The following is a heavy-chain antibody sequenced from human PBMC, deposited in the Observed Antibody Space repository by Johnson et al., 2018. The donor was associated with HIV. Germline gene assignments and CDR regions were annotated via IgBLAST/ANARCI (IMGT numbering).Heavy chain of an antibody. CDR2: ISYDGNNK. CDR3: AKDNLKRTRGSDAFDI. J-gene: IGHJ3*02. V-gene: IGHV3-30-3*01. D-gene: IGHD2-15*01. Sequence: QVQLVESGGGVVQPGRSLRLSCAGSGFTFSSYPMHWVRQPPGKGLAWVAVISYDGNNKYYADSVKGRVTISRDNSKNTLYLQMNSLRAEDTAMYYCAKDNLKRTRGSDAFDIWGQGTRVTVSS. CDR1: GFTFSSYP.